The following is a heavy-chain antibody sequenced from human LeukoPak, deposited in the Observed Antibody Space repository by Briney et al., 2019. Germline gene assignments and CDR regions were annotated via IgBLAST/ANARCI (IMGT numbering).Heavy chain of an antibody. V-gene: IGHV3-21*01. CDR1: GFAFSSYS. D-gene: IGHD2-15*01. J-gene: IGHJ4*02. CDR2: ISSSSSYI. Sequence: GGSLRLSCAASGFAFSSYSMNWVRQAPGKGPEWVSSISSSSSYIYYADSVKGRFTISRDNAKNSLHLQMDRLRSEDTAVYYCARLYCSGGSCYWWGNSFDGYFDYWGQGTLVTVSS. CDR3: ARLYCSGGSCYWWGNSFDGYFDY.